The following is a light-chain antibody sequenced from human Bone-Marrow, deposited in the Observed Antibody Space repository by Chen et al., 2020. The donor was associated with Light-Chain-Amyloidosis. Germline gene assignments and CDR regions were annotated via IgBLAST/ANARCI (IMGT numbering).Light chain of an antibody. CDR2: KTS. CDR3: QQYNSYSRT. J-gene: IGKJ1*01. Sequence: DIQMTQSPSTLSASVGDRVIITCRASESVSDWLAWYQQKPGKAPKLLIYKTSSVETGVPSRFSGSGSETEVTLTISILQPDDFATYYCQQYNSYSRTFGQGTKVEVK. CDR1: ESVSDW. V-gene: IGKV1-5*03.